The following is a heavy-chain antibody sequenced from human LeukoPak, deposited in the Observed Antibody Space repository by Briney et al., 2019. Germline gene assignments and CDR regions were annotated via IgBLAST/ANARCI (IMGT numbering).Heavy chain of an antibody. CDR1: GGTFSSHA. CDR2: IIPMFGTP. CDR3: ARGPSLGALSSPSYY. D-gene: IGHD3-16*02. Sequence: SVKVSCKASGGTFSSHAISWVRQAPGLGLEWMGGIIPMFGTPNYAQKFQGRVTITTDESTSTAYMELSSLRSEDTAVYYCARGPSLGALSSPSYYWGQGTLVTVSS. J-gene: IGHJ4*02. V-gene: IGHV1-69*05.